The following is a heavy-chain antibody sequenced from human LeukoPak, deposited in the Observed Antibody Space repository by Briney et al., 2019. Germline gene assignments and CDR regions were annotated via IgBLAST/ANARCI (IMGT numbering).Heavy chain of an antibody. V-gene: IGHV3-23*01. J-gene: IGHJ3*02. CDR1: GFTFSNYA. Sequence: GGSLRLSCAASGFTFSNYAMNWVRQAPGKGLEWVSTISGRDGSTYYGDSVKGRFTISRDNAKNSLYLQMNSLRAEDTAVYYCARDIAVAGTNDAFDIWGQGTMVTVSS. CDR3: ARDIAVAGTNDAFDI. D-gene: IGHD6-19*01. CDR2: ISGRDGST.